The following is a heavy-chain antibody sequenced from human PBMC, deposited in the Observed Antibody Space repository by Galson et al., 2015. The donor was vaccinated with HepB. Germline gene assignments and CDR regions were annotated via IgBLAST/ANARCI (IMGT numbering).Heavy chain of an antibody. CDR3: AVGGYGSGSYWQFHLFDY. CDR1: GFTFSSYA. V-gene: IGHV3-23*01. Sequence: SLRLSCAASGFTFSSYAMSWVRQAPGKGLEWVSAISGSGGSTYYADSVKGRFTISRDNSKNTLYLQMNSLRAEDTAVYYCAVGGYGSGSYWQFHLFDYWGQGTLVTVSS. D-gene: IGHD3-10*01. CDR2: ISGSGGST. J-gene: IGHJ4*02.